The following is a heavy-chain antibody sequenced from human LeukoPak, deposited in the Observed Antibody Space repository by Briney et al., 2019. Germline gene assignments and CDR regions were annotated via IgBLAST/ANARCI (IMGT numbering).Heavy chain of an antibody. CDR1: GDSISSNSAA. D-gene: IGHD3-16*01. J-gene: IGHJ4*02. CDR3: ARLGGSPDY. V-gene: IGHV6-1*01. Sequence: SQTLSLTCAISGDSISSNSAAWNWNRQSPSRGLEWLGRTYYRSRWYNDYAVSVKSRITINPDTSKNQFSLQLNSVTPEDTAVYYCARLGGSPDYWGQGTLVTVSS. CDR2: TYYRSRWYN.